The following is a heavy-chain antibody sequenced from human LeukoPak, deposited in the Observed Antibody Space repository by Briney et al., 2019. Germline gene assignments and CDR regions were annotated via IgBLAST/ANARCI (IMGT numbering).Heavy chain of an antibody. Sequence: GGSLRLSCAASGFTVSSNYMSWVRQAPGKGLEWVSVIYRDGSTYYADSVKGRFTISRDNSKNTLYLQINSLRAEDTAVYYCTRVRSLNAVAGTVDYWGQGMLVTVSS. V-gene: IGHV3-53*01. D-gene: IGHD6-19*01. CDR1: GFTVSSNY. J-gene: IGHJ4*02. CDR2: IYRDGST. CDR3: TRVRSLNAVAGTVDY.